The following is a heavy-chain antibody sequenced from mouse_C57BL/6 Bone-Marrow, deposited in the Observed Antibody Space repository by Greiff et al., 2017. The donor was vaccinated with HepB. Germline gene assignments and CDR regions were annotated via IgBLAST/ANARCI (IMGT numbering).Heavy chain of an antibody. Sequence: QVTLKVSGPGILQPSQTLSLTCSFSGFSLSTFGMGVGWIRQPSGKGLEWLAHIWWDADKYYNPALKSRLTISKDTSKNQLFLKIANVDTADTATYYCARIVLRRGYYYAMDYWGQGTSVTVSS. CDR1: GFSLSTFGMG. V-gene: IGHV8-8*01. CDR2: IWWDADK. CDR3: ARIVLRRGYYYAMDY. D-gene: IGHD2-12*01. J-gene: IGHJ4*01.